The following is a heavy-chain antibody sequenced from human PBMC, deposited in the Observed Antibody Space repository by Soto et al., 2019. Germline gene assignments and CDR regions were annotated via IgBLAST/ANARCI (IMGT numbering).Heavy chain of an antibody. CDR2: IWYDGSNK. V-gene: IGHV3-33*01. J-gene: IGHJ4*02. Sequence: QVQLVESGGGVVQPGRSLRLSCAASGFTFSSYGMHWVRQAPGKGLEWVAVIWYDGSNKYYADSVKGRFTISRDNSKNTLYLQMNSLRAEDTAVYYCARDEYGDYGVGGVDYWGQGTLVTVSS. D-gene: IGHD4-17*01. CDR3: ARDEYGDYGVGGVDY. CDR1: GFTFSSYG.